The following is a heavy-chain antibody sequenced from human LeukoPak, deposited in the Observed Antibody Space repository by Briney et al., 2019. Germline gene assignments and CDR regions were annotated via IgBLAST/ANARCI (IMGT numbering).Heavy chain of an antibody. CDR3: ASRMVGAYYYGSGSYWPYYFDY. V-gene: IGHV4-34*01. J-gene: IGHJ4*02. D-gene: IGHD3-10*01. CDR1: GGPFSGYY. CDR2: INHSGST. Sequence: SETLSLTCAVYGGPFSGYYWSWIRQPPGKGLEWIGEINHSGSTNYNPSLKSRVTISVDTSKNQFSLKLSSVTAADTAVYYCASRMVGAYYYGSGSYWPYYFDYWGQGTLVTVSP.